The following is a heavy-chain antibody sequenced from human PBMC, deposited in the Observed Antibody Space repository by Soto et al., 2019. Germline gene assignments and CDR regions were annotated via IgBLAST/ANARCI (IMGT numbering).Heavy chain of an antibody. CDR3: AKGIGYSGYEAYYFDY. CDR1: GFTFSSYA. Sequence: PGGSLRLSCAASGFTFSSYAMSWVRQAPGKGLEWVSAISGSGGSTYYADSVKGRFTISRDNSKNTLYLQMNSLRAEDTAVYYCAKGIGYSGYEAYYFDYWGQGTLVTVSS. J-gene: IGHJ4*02. V-gene: IGHV3-23*01. CDR2: ISGSGGST. D-gene: IGHD5-12*01.